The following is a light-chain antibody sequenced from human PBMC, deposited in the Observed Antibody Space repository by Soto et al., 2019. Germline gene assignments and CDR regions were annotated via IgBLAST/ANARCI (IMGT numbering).Light chain of an antibody. CDR2: AAS. V-gene: IGKV1-39*01. J-gene: IGKJ4*01. CDR1: QTINKY. Sequence: DIPMTQSPSSLSASVGDSVTITCRASQTINKYLNWYQQKPGRAPKLLINAASNLATGVPPRFSGSGSGTDFTLTISSLQPEDFAVYFCQQSFNTPLTFGGGTKVEIK. CDR3: QQSFNTPLT.